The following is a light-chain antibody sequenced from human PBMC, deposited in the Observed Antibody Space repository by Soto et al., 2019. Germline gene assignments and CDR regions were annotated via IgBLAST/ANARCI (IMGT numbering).Light chain of an antibody. CDR1: QSISSW. J-gene: IGKJ5*01. Sequence: DIQMIQSPSTLSASVGDRVTITCRASQSISSWLAWYQQKPGKDPKLLIYKASSLESGVPSRFSGSGSGTEFTLTISSLQPEDFATYYCQQYNSYWTFGQGTRLEIK. CDR2: KAS. CDR3: QQYNSYWT. V-gene: IGKV1-5*03.